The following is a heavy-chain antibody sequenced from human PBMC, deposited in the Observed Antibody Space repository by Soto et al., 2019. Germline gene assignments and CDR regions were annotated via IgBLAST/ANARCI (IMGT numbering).Heavy chain of an antibody. D-gene: IGHD2-15*01. Sequence: QMQLVQSGPEVKKPGTSVKVSCKASGFTFTSSAVQWVRQARGQRLEWIGWIVVGSGNTNYAQKFQERVTITRDMXISTAYMELSSLRSEDTAVYYCAAAVEAHYYYGMDVWGQGTTVTVSS. CDR3: AAAVEAHYYYGMDV. CDR1: GFTFTSSA. V-gene: IGHV1-58*01. J-gene: IGHJ6*02. CDR2: IVVGSGNT.